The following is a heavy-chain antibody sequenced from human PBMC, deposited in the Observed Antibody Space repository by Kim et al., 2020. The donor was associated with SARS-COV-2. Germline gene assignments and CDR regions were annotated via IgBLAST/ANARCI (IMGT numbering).Heavy chain of an antibody. V-gene: IGHV1-18*01. J-gene: IGHJ5*02. CDR3: ARGVTNSWFDP. CDR2: T. Sequence: TNKAQTLPGRVTMTTNTSTSTAYMELRSLRSDDTAVYYCARGVTNSWFDPWGQGTLVTVSS. D-gene: IGHD4-17*01.